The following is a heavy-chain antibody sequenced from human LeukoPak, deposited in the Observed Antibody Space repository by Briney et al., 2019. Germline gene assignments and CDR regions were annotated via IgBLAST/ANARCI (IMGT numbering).Heavy chain of an antibody. J-gene: IGHJ4*02. CDR1: GFTFSSYE. Sequence: PGGSLRLSCAASGFTFSSYEMNWVRQPPGKGLEWVSYISGSGTTIYYADSVKGRFTISRDNAKNSLYLQMNSLRAEDTAVYYCARDAAYGYDRFDYWGQGTQVTVSS. CDR2: ISGSGTTI. V-gene: IGHV3-48*03. CDR3: ARDAAYGYDRFDY. D-gene: IGHD5-18*01.